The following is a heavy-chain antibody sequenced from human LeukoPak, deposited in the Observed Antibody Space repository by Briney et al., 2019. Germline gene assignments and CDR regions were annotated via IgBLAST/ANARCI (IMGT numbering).Heavy chain of an antibody. D-gene: IGHD3-22*01. CDR3: ARGLLRGVVITYYYYYYMDV. CDR2: MNPNSGNT. V-gene: IGHV1-8*02. CDR1: GYTFTGYY. Sequence: GASVKVSCKASGYTFTGYYIHWVRQATGQGLEWMGLMNPNSGNTGYAQKFQGRVTMTRNTSISTAYMELSSLRSEDAAVYYCARGLLRGVVITYYYYYYMDVWGKGTTVTVSS. J-gene: IGHJ6*03.